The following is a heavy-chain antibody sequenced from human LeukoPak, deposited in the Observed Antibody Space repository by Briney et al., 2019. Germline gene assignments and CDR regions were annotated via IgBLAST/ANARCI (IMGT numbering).Heavy chain of an antibody. J-gene: IGHJ4*02. V-gene: IGHV1-2*02. Sequence: GGSVNVSFKASGYTFTGYYIHWVRQAPGQGLEWMGWINPNSGGTNYAQKSQGRVTMTRDTSISTAYMELSRLRSDDTAVYYCAVYYGSGLRSFDYWGQGTLVTVSS. D-gene: IGHD3-10*01. CDR2: INPNSGGT. CDR1: GYTFTGYY. CDR3: AVYYGSGLRSFDY.